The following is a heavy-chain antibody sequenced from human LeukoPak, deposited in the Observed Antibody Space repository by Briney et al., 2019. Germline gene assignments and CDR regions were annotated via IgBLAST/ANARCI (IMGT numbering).Heavy chain of an antibody. CDR2: IIPSFGTA. V-gene: IGHV1-69*01. CDR1: GGTFSNYA. J-gene: IGHJ4*02. Sequence: ASVKVSCKASGGTFSNYAISWVRQAPGQGLDWMGGIIPSFGTANYSQKFQGRVTITADESTSTAYMELSSLRSEDTAIYYCARDPRTSGYSYGLGYWSQGTLVTVSS. D-gene: IGHD5-18*01. CDR3: ARDPRTSGYSYGLGY.